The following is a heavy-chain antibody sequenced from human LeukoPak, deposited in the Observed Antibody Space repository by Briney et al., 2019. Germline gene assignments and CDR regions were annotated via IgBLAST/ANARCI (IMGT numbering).Heavy chain of an antibody. CDR2: ISYDGSNK. J-gene: IGHJ4*02. CDR3: ARDMIGPYSSSSRLDY. Sequence: GGSLRLSCAASGFTFRSYASDWVRQAPGRGREWGAVISYDGSNKNYADSVKDRFTISRDNSKNTLYLQMNSLRAEDTAGYNCARDMIGPYSSSSRLDYWGQGTLVTVSS. D-gene: IGHD6-6*01. CDR1: GFTFRSYA. V-gene: IGHV3-30*01.